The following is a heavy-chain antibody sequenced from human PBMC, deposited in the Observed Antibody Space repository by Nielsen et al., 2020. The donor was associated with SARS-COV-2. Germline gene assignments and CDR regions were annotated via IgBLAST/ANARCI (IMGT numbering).Heavy chain of an antibody. J-gene: IGHJ6*03. CDR1: GFPFDDYA. CDR3: ARGSDRTPAFYYYLDV. Sequence: SLKISCAASGFPFDDYAMHWVRQAPGKGLEWVSGISWNSGIIDYADSVKGRFTISRDNAKNSLHLQMNSLRDDDTAVYYCARGSDRTPAFYYYLDVWGKGTTVTVSS. CDR2: ISWNSGII. V-gene: IGHV3-9*01.